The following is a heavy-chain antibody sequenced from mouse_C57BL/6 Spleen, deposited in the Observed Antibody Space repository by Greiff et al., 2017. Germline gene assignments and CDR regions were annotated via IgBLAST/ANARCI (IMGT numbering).Heavy chain of an antibody. CDR1: GYTFTSYW. V-gene: IGHV1-64*01. CDR2: IHPNSGST. D-gene: IGHD2-4*01. CDR3: ARALYYDYLYFDY. Sequence: QVQLQQPGAELVKPGASVKLSCKASGYTFTSYWMHWVKQRPGQGLEWIGMIHPNSGSTNYNEKFKSKATLTVDKSSSTAYMQLSSLTSEDSAVYYCARALYYDYLYFDYWGEGTTLTDSS. J-gene: IGHJ2*01.